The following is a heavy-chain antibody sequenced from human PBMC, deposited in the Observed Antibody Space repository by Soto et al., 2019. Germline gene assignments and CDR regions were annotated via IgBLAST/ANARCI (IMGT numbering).Heavy chain of an antibody. CDR2: IIPIFGTA. CDR1: EDTFRNYA. D-gene: IGHD3-22*01. J-gene: IGHJ2*01. CDR3: ASTKYDSSAYYYWYLGL. Sequence: QVELVQSGAEVKKHGSSVKVSCQASEDTFRNYAISWVRQAPGQGLEWMGGIIPIFGTANYAHKLQGRVTITADTSANTVYLELSSLRADDTAVYYCASTKYDSSAYYYWYLGLWGRGTLVTVSS. V-gene: IGHV1-69*06.